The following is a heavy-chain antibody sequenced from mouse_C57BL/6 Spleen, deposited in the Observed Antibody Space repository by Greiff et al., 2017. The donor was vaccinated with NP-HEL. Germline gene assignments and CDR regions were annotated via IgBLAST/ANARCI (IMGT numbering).Heavy chain of an antibody. Sequence: QVQLQQPGAELVRPGTSVKLSCKASGYTFTSYWMHWVKQRPGQGLEWIGVIDPSDSYTNYNQKFKGKATLTVDTSSSTAYMQLSSLTSEDSAVYYCARRSSSYPYCYFDVWGTGTTVTVAS. D-gene: IGHD1-1*01. CDR2: IDPSDSYT. V-gene: IGHV1-59*01. J-gene: IGHJ1*03. CDR3: ARRSSSYPYCYFDV. CDR1: GYTFTSYW.